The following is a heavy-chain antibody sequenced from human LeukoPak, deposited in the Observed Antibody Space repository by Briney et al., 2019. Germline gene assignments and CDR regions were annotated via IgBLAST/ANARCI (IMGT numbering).Heavy chain of an antibody. V-gene: IGHV1-69*04. CDR2: IIPILGIA. J-gene: IGHJ2*01. CDR3: ARVGGQLVSNWYFGL. Sequence: ASVKVSCKASGGTFSGYAISWVRQAPGQGLEWMGRIIPILGIANYAQKFQGRVTITADKSTSTAYMELSSLRSEDTAVYYCARVGGQLVSNWYFGLWGRGTLVTVSS. D-gene: IGHD6-13*01. CDR1: GGTFSGYA.